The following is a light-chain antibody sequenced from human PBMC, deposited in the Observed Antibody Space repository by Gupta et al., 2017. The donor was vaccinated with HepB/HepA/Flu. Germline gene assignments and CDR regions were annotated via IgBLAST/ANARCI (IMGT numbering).Light chain of an antibody. CDR1: KMGEKY. Sequence: SSQLTQPPSVSVSPGPTITIPCSGDKMGEKYATCYQQRDGQSPTLVIYQDKKRASGIPERFFGSNSGNTATLTISGTQPTDEADYYCQAWDSYSVLFGGGTKLTVL. V-gene: IGLV3-1*01. CDR2: QDK. J-gene: IGLJ2*01. CDR3: QAWDSYSVL.